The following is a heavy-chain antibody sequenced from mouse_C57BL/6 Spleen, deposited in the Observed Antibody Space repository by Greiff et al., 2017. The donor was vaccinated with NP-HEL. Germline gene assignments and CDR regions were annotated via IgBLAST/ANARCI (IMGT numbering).Heavy chain of an antibody. V-gene: IGHV5-9-1*02. CDR2: ISSGGDYT. CDR3: TRVDRDDYAMDY. Sequence: EVKVEESGEGLVKPGGSLKLSCAASGFTFSSYAMSWVRQTPEKRLEWVAYISSGGDYTYYADTVKGRFTISRDNAWNTLYLQMSSLKSEDTAVNYCTRVDRDDYAMDYWGQGTSVTVSS. CDR1: GFTFSSYA. J-gene: IGHJ4*01.